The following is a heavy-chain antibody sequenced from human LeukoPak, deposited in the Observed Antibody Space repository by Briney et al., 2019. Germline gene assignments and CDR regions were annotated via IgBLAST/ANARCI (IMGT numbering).Heavy chain of an antibody. J-gene: IGHJ6*03. CDR2: ISSSSSYI. CDR3: ARGRRDHYDFWSGLPSYMDV. V-gene: IGHV3-21*01. D-gene: IGHD3-3*01. Sequence: GGSLRLSCVASGFTFNTYSMNWVRQAPGKGLEWVSSISSSSSYIYYADSVKGRFTISRDNAKNSLYLQMNSLRAEDTAVYYCARGRRDHYDFWSGLPSYMDVWGKGTTVTVSS. CDR1: GFTFNTYS.